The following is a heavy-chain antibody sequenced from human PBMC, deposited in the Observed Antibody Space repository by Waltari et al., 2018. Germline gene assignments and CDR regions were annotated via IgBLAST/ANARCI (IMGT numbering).Heavy chain of an antibody. V-gene: IGHV1-69*04. D-gene: IGHD4-17*01. CDR2: IIPVLDRT. CDR3: AREGVDYGDHKGVWGLDV. Sequence: QVQLVQPGAEVKKPGSSVRVPCMSSGAPFHTQTSTWVRQAPGKGRAWMGRIIPVLDRTVYAQKFQGRVTITADKATSSAHMELNSLRSDDTAVFFCAREGVDYGDHKGVWGLDVWGQGTTVSVS. J-gene: IGHJ6*02. CDR1: GAPFHTQT.